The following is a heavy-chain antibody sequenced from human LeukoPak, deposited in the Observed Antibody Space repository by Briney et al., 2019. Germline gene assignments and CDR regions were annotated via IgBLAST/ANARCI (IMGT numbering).Heavy chain of an antibody. CDR1: GGSISSGNYY. Sequence: SETLSLTCTVSGGSISSGNYYWGWIRQPPGKGLEWIGYIYYSGSTNYNPSLKSRVTISVDTSKNQFSLKLRSVTAADTAVYCARVSGYHWESFYDYWGQGTLVTVSS. V-gene: IGHV4-39*07. J-gene: IGHJ4*02. CDR3: ARVSGYHWESFYDY. CDR2: IYYSGST. D-gene: IGHD5-12*01.